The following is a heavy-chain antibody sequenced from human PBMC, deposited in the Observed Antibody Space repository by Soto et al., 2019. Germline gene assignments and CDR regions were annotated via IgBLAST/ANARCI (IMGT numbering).Heavy chain of an antibody. J-gene: IGHJ2*01. V-gene: IGHV4-34*01. CDR1: GGSFSGCY. CDR2: INDRGSI. D-gene: IGHD3-9*01. Sequence: QVQLQQWGAGPLRPMETLSLTCGVSGGSFSGCYWAWIRQSPGKGLERIGEINDRGSINYNPSLKSRVSISVDTSKNHYSLNLRSVTAADTAVYYCARESHDILTGPPWVWYFDLWGRGTLVTVSS. CDR3: ARESHDILTGPPWVWYFDL.